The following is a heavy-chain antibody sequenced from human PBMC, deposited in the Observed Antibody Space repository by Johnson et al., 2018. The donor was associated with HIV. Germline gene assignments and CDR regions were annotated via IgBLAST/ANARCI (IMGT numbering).Heavy chain of an antibody. V-gene: IGHV3-9*01. CDR1: GFTFDDYA. CDR3: AVSVLTGRRPDDAFDI. J-gene: IGHJ3*02. CDR2: ISWNSGSI. Sequence: VQLVVSGGGLVQPGRSLRLPCAASGFTFDDYAMHWVRQAPGKGLEWVSGISWNSGSIGYADSVKGRFTISRDNAKNSLYLQMNSLRAEDTALYYCAVSVLTGRRPDDAFDIWGQGTMVTVSS. D-gene: IGHD3-9*01.